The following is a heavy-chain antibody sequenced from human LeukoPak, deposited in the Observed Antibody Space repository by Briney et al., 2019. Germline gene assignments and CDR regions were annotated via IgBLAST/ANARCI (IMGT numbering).Heavy chain of an antibody. Sequence: SETLSLTCTVSGGSISSYYWSWIRQPAGQGLEWIGRIYTSGSTNYNPSLKSRVTMSVDTSKNQFSLKLSSVTAADTAVYYCARDKPTTYYYDSSGYLNWFEPWGQGTLVTVSS. J-gene: IGHJ5*02. CDR2: IYTSGST. CDR3: ARDKPTTYYYDSSGYLNWFEP. V-gene: IGHV4-4*07. D-gene: IGHD3-22*01. CDR1: GGSISSYY.